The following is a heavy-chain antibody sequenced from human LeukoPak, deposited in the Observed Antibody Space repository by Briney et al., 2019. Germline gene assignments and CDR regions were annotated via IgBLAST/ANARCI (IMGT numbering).Heavy chain of an antibody. CDR3: ARGQRDPIVVVTYFDY. D-gene: IGHD2-21*02. V-gene: IGHV4-34*01. J-gene: IGHJ4*02. CDR1: GGSFSGYY. CDR2: INHSGST. Sequence: LSETLSLTCAVYGGSFSGYYWSWIRQPPGKGLEWIGEINHSGSTNYNPSLKSRVTISVDTSKNQFSLKLSSVTAADTAVYYCARGQRDPIVVVTYFDYWGQGTLVTVSS.